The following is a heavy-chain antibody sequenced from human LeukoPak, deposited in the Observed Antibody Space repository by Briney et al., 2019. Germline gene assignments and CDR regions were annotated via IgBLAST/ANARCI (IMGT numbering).Heavy chain of an antibody. Sequence: GRSLRLSCAASGFTFSSYGMHWVRQAPGKGLEWVAVISYDGSNKYYADSVKGRFTISRDNSKNTLYLQMNSLRAEDTAVYYCASIAAAGTSSPFDYWGQGTLVTVSS. D-gene: IGHD6-13*01. CDR2: ISYDGSNK. J-gene: IGHJ4*02. CDR1: GFTFSSYG. V-gene: IGHV3-30*03. CDR3: ASIAAAGTSSPFDY.